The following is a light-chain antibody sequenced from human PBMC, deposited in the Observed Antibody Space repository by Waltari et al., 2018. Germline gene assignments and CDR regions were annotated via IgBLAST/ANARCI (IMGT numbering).Light chain of an antibody. CDR1: RSNLGSNY. CDR3: ASWDESHYV. Sequence: QSVLTQPPSASATPGQRVTISCSGSRSNLGSNYLYWYQQLPGTAPQLPSFSNHERPSRVPDGFSASKYGTSASLVISELRSEDEGIYYCASWDESHYVFGPGTTVTVL. V-gene: IGLV1-47*01. CDR2: SNH. J-gene: IGLJ1*01.